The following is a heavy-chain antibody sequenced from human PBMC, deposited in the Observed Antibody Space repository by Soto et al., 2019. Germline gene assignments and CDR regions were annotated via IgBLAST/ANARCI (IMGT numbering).Heavy chain of an antibody. J-gene: IGHJ6*02. D-gene: IGHD2-15*01. Sequence: EVQLVESGGGLVKPGGSLRLSCAVSGFTFSDFDMTWVRQAPGKGREWVSSITSNSVYVYYADSLKGRFTISRDNAKSSLYLQMNSLRADDTAVYYCARDLSGGNFYYHGLDVWGQGTTVTVSS. CDR3: ARDLSGGNFYYHGLDV. V-gene: IGHV3-21*01. CDR1: GFTFSDFD. CDR2: ITSNSVYV.